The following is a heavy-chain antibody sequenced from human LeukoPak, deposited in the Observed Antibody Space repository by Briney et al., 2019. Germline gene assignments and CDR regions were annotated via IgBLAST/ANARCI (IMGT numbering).Heavy chain of an antibody. CDR3: AIVTTPTWGLFDH. CDR1: GYSFASYW. Sequence: GESLKISCKGSGYSFASYWIGWVRQMPGKGLEWMGIIYPGDSDTRYSPSFQGQVTISADKSISTAYLQWSSLKASDTAMYYCAIVTTPTWGLFDHWGQGTLVTVSS. V-gene: IGHV5-51*01. J-gene: IGHJ4*02. CDR2: IYPGDSDT. D-gene: IGHD4-11*01.